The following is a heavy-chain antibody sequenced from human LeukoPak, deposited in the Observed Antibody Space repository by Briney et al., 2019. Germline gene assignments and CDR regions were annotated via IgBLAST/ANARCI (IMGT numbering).Heavy chain of an antibody. CDR1: GGSISSGGYY. Sequence: SETLSLTCTVSGGSISSGGYYGSWIRQHPGKGLEWIGYIYYSGTPYYSPSLKSRVTISVATSKNQFSLKLSSVTAADTAVYYCARLSTGSYVYWGRGTLVTVSS. D-gene: IGHD3-10*02. J-gene: IGHJ4*02. CDR2: IYYSGTP. V-gene: IGHV4-31*03. CDR3: ARLSTGSYVY.